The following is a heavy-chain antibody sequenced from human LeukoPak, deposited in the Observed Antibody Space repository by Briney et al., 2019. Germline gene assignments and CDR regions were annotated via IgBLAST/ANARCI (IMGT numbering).Heavy chain of an antibody. CDR2: ISAYNGNT. V-gene: IGHV1-18*01. Sequence: ASVKVSCKASGYTFTRYGISWVRQAPGQGLEWMGWISAYNGNTNYAQKLQGRVTMTTDTSTSTAYMELRSLRSDDTAVYYCAREDRHMKWFDPWGQGTLVTVSS. CDR3: AREDRHMKWFDP. CDR1: GYTFTRYG. J-gene: IGHJ5*02.